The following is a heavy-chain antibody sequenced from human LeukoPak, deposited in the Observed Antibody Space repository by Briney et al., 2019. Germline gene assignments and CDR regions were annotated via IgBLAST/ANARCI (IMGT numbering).Heavy chain of an antibody. J-gene: IGHJ3*02. CDR2: ITTSSSYI. CDR1: GFTFSSYS. Sequence: GGSLRLSCAASGFTFSSYSMNWVRQAPGRGLERVSSITTSSSYIYYADSVKGRFTISRDNAKNSLSLQMNSLTAEDTAVYYCARQRYQRDAFDIWGQGTMVTVSS. CDR3: ARQRYQRDAFDI. D-gene: IGHD2-2*01. V-gene: IGHV3-21*01.